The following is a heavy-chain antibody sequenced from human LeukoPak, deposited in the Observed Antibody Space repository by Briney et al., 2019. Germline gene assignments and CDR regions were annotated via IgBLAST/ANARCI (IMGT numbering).Heavy chain of an antibody. CDR3: ARVPAPYYYDSSGYLDAFDI. CDR2: INSDGSST. J-gene: IGHJ3*02. D-gene: IGHD3-22*01. Sequence: GGSLRLSCAASGFTFSSYAMNWVRQAPGKGLVWVSRINSDGSSTSYADSVKGRFTISRDNAKNTLYLQMNSLRAEDTAVYYCARVPAPYYYDSSGYLDAFDIRGQGTMVTVSS. V-gene: IGHV3-74*01. CDR1: GFTFSSYA.